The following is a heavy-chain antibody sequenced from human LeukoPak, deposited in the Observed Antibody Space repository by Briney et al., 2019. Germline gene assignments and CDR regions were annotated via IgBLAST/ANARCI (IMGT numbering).Heavy chain of an antibody. D-gene: IGHD6-19*01. CDR1: VYTFTGYY. CDR2: INPNSGGT. J-gene: IGHJ4*02. CDR3: ARVKSSGWYNFDY. V-gene: IGHV1-2*02. Sequence: ASVKVSCKASVYTFTGYYMHWVRQAPGQGLEWMGWINPNSGGTNYAQKFQGRVTVTRDTSISTAYMELSRLRSDDTAVYYCARVKSSGWYNFDYWGQGTLVTVSS.